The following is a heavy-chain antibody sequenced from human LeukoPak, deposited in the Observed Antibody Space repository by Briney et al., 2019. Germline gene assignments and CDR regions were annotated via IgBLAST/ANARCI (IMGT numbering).Heavy chain of an antibody. CDR1: GFTFSDYY. CDR2: ISSSSSYT. Sequence: PGGSLRLSCAASGFTFSDYYMSWIRQAPGKGLEWVSYISSSSSYTNYADSVKGRFTISRDNAKNSLYLQMNSLRAEDTAVYYCARDLRYSSSSQTSYGMDVWGQGTTATASS. J-gene: IGHJ6*02. CDR3: ARDLRYSSSSQTSYGMDV. V-gene: IGHV3-11*06. D-gene: IGHD6-6*01.